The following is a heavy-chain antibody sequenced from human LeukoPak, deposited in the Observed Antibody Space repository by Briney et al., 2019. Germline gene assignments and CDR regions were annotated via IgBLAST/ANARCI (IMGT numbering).Heavy chain of an antibody. CDR1: GFIFSSYS. Sequence: GGSLRLSCAASGFIFSSYSMSWVRQAPGKGLEWVSAIGVSGGNTYYADSVKGRFTISRDNAKSTLYLQVNSLRVEDAAVYYCARVVLSGAYQIDLWGQGTLVTVSS. CDR3: ARVVLSGAYQIDL. V-gene: IGHV3-23*01. J-gene: IGHJ5*02. CDR2: IGVSGGNT. D-gene: IGHD2/OR15-2a*01.